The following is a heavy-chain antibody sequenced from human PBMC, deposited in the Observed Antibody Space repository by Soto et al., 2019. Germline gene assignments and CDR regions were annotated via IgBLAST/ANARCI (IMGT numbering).Heavy chain of an antibody. CDR2: INPNSGGT. CDR3: TTDYLVYCSSTSCYRPFDY. CDR1: GYTFTGYY. J-gene: IGHJ4*02. Sequence: ASVKVSCKASGYTFTGYYMHWLRQAPGQGLEWMGWINPNSGGTNYAQKFQGRVTMTRDTSISTAYMELSSLKTEDTAVYYCTTDYLVYCSSTSCYRPFDYWGQGTLVTVSS. V-gene: IGHV1-2*02. D-gene: IGHD2-2*02.